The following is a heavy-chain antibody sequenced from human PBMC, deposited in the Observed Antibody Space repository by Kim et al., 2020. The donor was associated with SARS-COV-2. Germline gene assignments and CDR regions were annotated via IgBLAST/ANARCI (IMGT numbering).Heavy chain of an antibody. V-gene: IGHV4-34*01. J-gene: IGHJ6*02. CDR2: INHSGST. CDR3: ARGGGQQPRLFYYYYYGMDV. CDR1: GGSFSGYY. Sequence: SETLSLTCAVYGGSFSGYYWSWIRQPPGKGLEWIGEINHSGSTNYNPSLKSRVTISVDTSKNQFSLKLSYVTAADTAVYYCARGGGQQPRLFYYYYYGMDVWGQGTTVTVSS. D-gene: IGHD6-13*01.